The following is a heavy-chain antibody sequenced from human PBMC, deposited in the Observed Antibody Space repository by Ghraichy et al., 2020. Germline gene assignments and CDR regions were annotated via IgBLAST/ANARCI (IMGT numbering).Heavy chain of an antibody. V-gene: IGHV3-7*05. CDR1: GFTFSNSW. Sequence: GGSLRLSCAASGFTFSNSWMSWVRQAPGKGLEWVAHINQDGSEKYYVDAVKGRFTISRDNAKNSLHLQMSSLRAEDTAVYYCTRGHWLVDPWGQGTVVTVSS. D-gene: IGHD3-9*01. CDR2: INQDGSEK. CDR3: TRGHWLVDP. J-gene: IGHJ5*02.